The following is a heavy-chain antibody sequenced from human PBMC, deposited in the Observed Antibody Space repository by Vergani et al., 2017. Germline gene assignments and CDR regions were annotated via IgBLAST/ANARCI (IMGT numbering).Heavy chain of an antibody. V-gene: IGHV3-33*06. J-gene: IGHJ4*02. CDR1: GFTFSSYG. CDR2: IWYDGSNK. D-gene: IGHD3-10*01. CDR3: AKGGGGYYGSGSYYAFDY. Sequence: QVQLVESGGGVVQPGRSLRLSCAASGFTFSSYGMHWVRQAPGKGLEWVAVIWYDGSNKYYADSVKGRFTISRDNSKNTLYLQMNSLRAEDTAVYYCAKGGGGYYGSGSYYAFDYWGQGTLVTVSS.